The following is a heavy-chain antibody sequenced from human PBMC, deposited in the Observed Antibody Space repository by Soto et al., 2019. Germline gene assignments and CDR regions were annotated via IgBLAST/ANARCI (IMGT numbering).Heavy chain of an antibody. CDR2: IWYDRSNK. Sequence: GGSLRLSCAASGFAFSSYAMSWVRQAPGKGLEWVAVIWYDRSNKYYADAVKGRFTISRDNSKNTLYLQMNSLRAEDTAVYYCGVVGDYFDYWGQGTLVTVSS. CDR1: GFAFSSYA. D-gene: IGHD3-22*01. J-gene: IGHJ4*02. CDR3: GVVGDYFDY. V-gene: IGHV3-33*08.